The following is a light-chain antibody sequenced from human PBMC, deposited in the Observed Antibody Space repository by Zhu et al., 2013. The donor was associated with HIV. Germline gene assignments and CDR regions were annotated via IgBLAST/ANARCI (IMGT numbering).Light chain of an antibody. CDR2: GAS. V-gene: IGKV1-39*01. CDR1: QSISRY. Sequence: DIQMTQSPSSLSASVGDRVTITCRASQSISRYLNWYRQIPGKAPDLLIYGASNLQSGVPSRFSGSGSGTDFSLTISSLQPEDFATFYCQQSYSMPFTFGPGTKVDIK. CDR3: QQSYSMPFT. J-gene: IGKJ3*01.